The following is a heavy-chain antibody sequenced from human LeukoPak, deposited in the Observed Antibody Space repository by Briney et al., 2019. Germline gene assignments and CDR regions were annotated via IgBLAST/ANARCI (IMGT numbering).Heavy chain of an antibody. V-gene: IGHV3-53*01. CDR2: IHTSGST. J-gene: IGHJ3*01. D-gene: IGHD4-11*01. CDR1: GFSVSGNY. Sequence: PGGSLRLSCAASGFSVSGNYMSWVRQAPGKGLEWVSFIHTSGSTFYADSVKGRFTISRDNSKNTLYLQMNSLRAEDAAVYYCANEYSKGDVWGQGTMVTVSS. CDR3: ANEYSKGDV.